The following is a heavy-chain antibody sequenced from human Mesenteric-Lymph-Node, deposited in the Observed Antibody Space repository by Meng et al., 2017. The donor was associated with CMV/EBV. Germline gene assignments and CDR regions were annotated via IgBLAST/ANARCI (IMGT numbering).Heavy chain of an antibody. CDR1: GFTFSSYA. Sequence: GESLKISCVASGFTFSSYAMSWVRQAPGEGLQWVSTIAGRGGSTNYADSVKGRFTISRDNSQNTLYLQMNSLRAEDAAVYYCARDSGGYCSGGSCYSTDWGQGTLVTVSS. V-gene: IGHV3-23*01. CDR3: ARDSGGYCSGGSCYSTD. CDR2: IAGRGGST. J-gene: IGHJ4*02. D-gene: IGHD2-15*01.